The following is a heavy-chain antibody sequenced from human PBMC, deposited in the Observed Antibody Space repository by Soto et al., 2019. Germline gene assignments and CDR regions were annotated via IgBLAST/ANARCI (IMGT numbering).Heavy chain of an antibody. CDR1: GFTFSSYG. V-gene: IGHV3-33*01. J-gene: IGHJ6*02. D-gene: IGHD1-1*01. CDR3: ARLGTFYYYGMDV. CDR2: IWYDGSNK. Sequence: GGSLRLSCAASGFTFSSYGMHWVRQAPGKGLEWVAVIWYDGSNKYYADSVKGRFTISRDNSKNTLYLQMNSLRAEDTAVYYCARLGTFYYYGMDVWGQGTKVTVSS.